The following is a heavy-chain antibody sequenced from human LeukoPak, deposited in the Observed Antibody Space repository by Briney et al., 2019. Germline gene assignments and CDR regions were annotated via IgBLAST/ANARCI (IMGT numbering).Heavy chain of an antibody. D-gene: IGHD6-25*01. CDR3: TAAATFDY. V-gene: IGHV3-30*04. Sequence: GGSLRLSCAASGFTFSSYAMHWVRQAPGKGLEWVAVIPYDGSNKYYADSVKGRFTISRDNSKNTLYLQMNSLRAEDTAVYYCTAAATFDYWGQGTLVTVSS. J-gene: IGHJ4*02. CDR1: GFTFSSYA. CDR2: IPYDGSNK.